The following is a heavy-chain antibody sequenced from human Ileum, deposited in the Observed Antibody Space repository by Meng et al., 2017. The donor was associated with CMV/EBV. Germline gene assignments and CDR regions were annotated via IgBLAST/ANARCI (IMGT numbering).Heavy chain of an antibody. CDR1: GYTCTAYY. CDR3: ARKMGVYYFDY. Sequence: QVQGVQSGAEVKEPGASVKVSCKASGYTCTAYYMHWVRQAPGQGLEWMGWIDPNSGGTNYAQKFQGRVTMTRDTSINTAYMELSRLRYDDTAVYYCARKMGVYYFDYWGQGTLVTVSS. D-gene: IGHD2-8*02. J-gene: IGHJ4*02. CDR2: IDPNSGGT. V-gene: IGHV1-2*02.